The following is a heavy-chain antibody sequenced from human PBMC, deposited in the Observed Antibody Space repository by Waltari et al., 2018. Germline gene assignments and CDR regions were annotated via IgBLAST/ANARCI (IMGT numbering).Heavy chain of an antibody. D-gene: IGHD5-12*01. Sequence: EVQLVESGGGLVQPGGSLRLSCAASGFTFSSYWMSWVRQAPGKGLEGVANRKQDGSEKYYGDSVKGRFTISRDNAKNSLYLQMNSLRAEDTAVYYCARGGRDGYNFDYWGQGTLVTVSS. J-gene: IGHJ4*02. CDR1: GFTFSSYW. CDR2: RKQDGSEK. CDR3: ARGGRDGYNFDY. V-gene: IGHV3-7*01.